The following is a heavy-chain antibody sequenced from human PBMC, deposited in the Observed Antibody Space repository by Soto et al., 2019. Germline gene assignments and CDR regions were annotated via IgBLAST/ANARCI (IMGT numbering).Heavy chain of an antibody. CDR1: GFTVSSHY. Sequence: GGSLRLSCAASGFTVSSHYMSWVRQAPGKGLEWLSVIYSGGSTSYADSVKGRFTISRDNFKNTLYLQMNSLRVEDSAIYYCASDSSSAQYYYDGMDVWGQGTTVTVS. V-gene: IGHV3-53*01. J-gene: IGHJ6*02. CDR3: ASDSSSAQYYYDGMDV. D-gene: IGHD6-6*01. CDR2: IYSGGST.